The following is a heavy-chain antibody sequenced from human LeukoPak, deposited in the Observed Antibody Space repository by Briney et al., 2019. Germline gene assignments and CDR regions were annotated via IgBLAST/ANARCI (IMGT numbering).Heavy chain of an antibody. Sequence: PSETLSLTCTVSSASISSYSWSWIRQPAGKGLEWIGRIYTSGSTNYNPSLKSRVTMSIDTSTNQFSLRLTSVAAADTAVYYCARYYGSRILGYYMDVWGEGTTVTVSS. D-gene: IGHD3-10*01. CDR3: ARYYGSRILGYYMDV. CDR2: IYTSGST. CDR1: SASISSYS. V-gene: IGHV4-4*07. J-gene: IGHJ6*03.